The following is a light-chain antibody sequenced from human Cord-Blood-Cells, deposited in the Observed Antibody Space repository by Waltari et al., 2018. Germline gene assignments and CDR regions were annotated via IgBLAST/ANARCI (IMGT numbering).Light chain of an antibody. CDR3: QQYNSYSPRT. J-gene: IGKJ1*01. CDR2: DAS. V-gene: IGKV1-5*01. Sequence: DIQMTQSPSTLSASVGDRVTITCRASQSISSWLAWYQQKPGKAPKLLIYDASSLESGGPSRCSGSGSGTEFTLTISSLQPDDFATYYCQQYNSYSPRTFGQGTKVEIK. CDR1: QSISSW.